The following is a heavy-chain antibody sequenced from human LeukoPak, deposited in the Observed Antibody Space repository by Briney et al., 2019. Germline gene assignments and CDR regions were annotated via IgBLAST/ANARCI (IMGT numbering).Heavy chain of an antibody. CDR1: GFTFSSYA. J-gene: IGHJ4*02. V-gene: IGHV5-51*01. Sequence: GGSLRLSCAASGFTFSSYAMSWVRQAPGKGLEWMGIIYPDDSDTKYSPSFQGQVTISADKSISTAYLQWSSLKAADTAMYYCARSRDSSGYYYLIWGQGTLVTVSS. D-gene: IGHD3-22*01. CDR3: ARSRDSSGYYYLI. CDR2: IYPDDSDT.